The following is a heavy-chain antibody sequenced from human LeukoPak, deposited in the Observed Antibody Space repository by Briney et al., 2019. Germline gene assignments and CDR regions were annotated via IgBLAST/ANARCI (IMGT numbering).Heavy chain of an antibody. CDR1: GGSFSGFY. D-gene: IGHD6-19*01. CDR3: ARGIDSSGWYDDY. CDR2: INHSGIT. Sequence: SETLSLTCAVYGGSFSGFYWSWIRQPPGKGLEWIGEINHSGITNYNPSLKSRLTISVDTSKNQFSLNLSSVTAADAAVYYCARGIDSSGWYDDYWGQGTLVTVSS. V-gene: IGHV4-34*01. J-gene: IGHJ4*02.